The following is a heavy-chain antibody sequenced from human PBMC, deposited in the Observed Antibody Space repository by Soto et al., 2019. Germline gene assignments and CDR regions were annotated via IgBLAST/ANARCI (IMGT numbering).Heavy chain of an antibody. V-gene: IGHV1-69*06. CDR2: IIPIFGTT. Sequence: QVQLVQSGAEMKKPGSSVMVSCKASGDTFSTYAVSWVRQAPGQGLEWVGGIIPIFGTTSYAQEFQGRVTITADKSTTTADMVLTSLTSDDTAVYYCAGGYHYG. CDR3: AGGYHYG. CDR1: GDTFSTYA. J-gene: IGHJ6*01.